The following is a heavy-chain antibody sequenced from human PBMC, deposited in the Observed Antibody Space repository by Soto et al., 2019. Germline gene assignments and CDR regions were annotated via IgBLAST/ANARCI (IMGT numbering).Heavy chain of an antibody. CDR1: GFTFRNYA. V-gene: IGHV3-23*01. Sequence: GGSLRLSCVASGFTFRNYAMSWVRQAPGKGLEWVSGISDSGSSTYFADSVKGRFTISRDNSENTLYLQMNSLRAEDTAVYYCAKAYRSAVITTTGLYNWFDPWGQGTLVTVSS. CDR3: AKAYRSAVITTTGLYNWFDP. CDR2: ISDSGSST. J-gene: IGHJ5*02. D-gene: IGHD1-26*01.